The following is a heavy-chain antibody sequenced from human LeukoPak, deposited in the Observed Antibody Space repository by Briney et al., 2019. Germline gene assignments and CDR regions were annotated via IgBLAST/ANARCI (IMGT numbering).Heavy chain of an antibody. CDR2: ISSSSSTI. Sequence: PGGALRLSCAASGFTFSNYRMNWVRQAPGKGRAWVAYISSSSSTIYYADSVKRRFTISRDNAKKPLYMQMNSLTDQDTAVYYCARGDSYGAVAAFDIWGQGTMVTVSS. CDR3: ARGDSYGAVAAFDI. CDR1: GFTFSNYR. J-gene: IGHJ3*02. V-gene: IGHV3-48*02. D-gene: IGHD3-10*01.